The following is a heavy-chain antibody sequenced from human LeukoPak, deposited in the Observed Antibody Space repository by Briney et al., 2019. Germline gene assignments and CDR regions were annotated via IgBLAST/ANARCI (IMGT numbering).Heavy chain of an antibody. CDR2: IYYSGST. CDR1: GGSISSGGYY. D-gene: IGHD3-10*01. J-gene: IGHJ3*02. Sequence: PSETLSLTCTVSGGSISSGGYYWSWSRQHPGKGLEWIGYIYYSGSTYYNPSLKSRVTISVDTSKNQFSLKLSSVTAADTAVYYCARDKFFYYGSGSYPDAFDIWGQGTMVTVSS. V-gene: IGHV4-31*03. CDR3: ARDKFFYYGSGSYPDAFDI.